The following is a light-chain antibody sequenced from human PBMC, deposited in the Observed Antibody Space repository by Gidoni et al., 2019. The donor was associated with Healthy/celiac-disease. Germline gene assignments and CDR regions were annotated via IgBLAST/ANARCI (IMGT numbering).Light chain of an antibody. J-gene: IGKJ4*01. Sequence: DIQMTQSPSSLSASVGDRVPITCRASQSISSYFNWYQQKPGKAPKLLIYAASSLQSGVPSRFSGSGSGTDFTLTISSLQPEDFATYYCQQSYSTPLFGGGTKVEIK. CDR1: QSISSY. CDR3: QQSYSTPL. CDR2: AAS. V-gene: IGKV1-39*01.